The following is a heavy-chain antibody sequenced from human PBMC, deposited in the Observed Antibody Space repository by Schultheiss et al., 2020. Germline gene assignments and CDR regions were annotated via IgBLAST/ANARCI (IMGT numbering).Heavy chain of an antibody. Sequence: ASVKVSCKASGYTFTSYGIGWVRQAPGQGLEWMGWISAYNGNTNYAQNVQGRVTLTTDTSTRTAYMELRSLRSDDTAVYYCARDIVNWEPGFDYWGQGTLVTVSS. CDR3: ARDIVNWEPGFDY. CDR2: ISAYNGNT. J-gene: IGHJ4*02. CDR1: GYTFTSYG. V-gene: IGHV1-18*04. D-gene: IGHD7-27*01.